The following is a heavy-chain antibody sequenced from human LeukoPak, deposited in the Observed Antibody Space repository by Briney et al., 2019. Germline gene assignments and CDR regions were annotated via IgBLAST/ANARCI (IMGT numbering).Heavy chain of an antibody. Sequence: GGSLRLSCAASGFTFSSYAMSWVRQAPGKGLEWVSGISSSGGSTYYADSVKGRFAISRDNSKNTLNLQMNSLRAEDTAVYYCAKSGSSGYYYPGYWGQGTLVTVSS. CDR2: ISSSGGST. CDR1: GFTFSSYA. J-gene: IGHJ4*02. CDR3: AKSGSSGYYYPGY. V-gene: IGHV3-23*01. D-gene: IGHD3-22*01.